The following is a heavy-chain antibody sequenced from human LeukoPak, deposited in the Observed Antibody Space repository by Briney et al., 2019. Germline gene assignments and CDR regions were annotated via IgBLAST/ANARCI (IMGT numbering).Heavy chain of an antibody. CDR1: GYTFTSYD. D-gene: IGHD3-3*01. Sequence: ASVKVSCKASGYTFTSYDINWVRQATGQGLDVMGWRNPNSGNTGYEQKFQGRVTMTRNTSISTAYMELSSLRSEDTAVYYCARFKYDFGVDYMDVWGKGTTVTVSS. CDR3: ARFKYDFGVDYMDV. V-gene: IGHV1-8*01. CDR2: RNPNSGNT. J-gene: IGHJ6*03.